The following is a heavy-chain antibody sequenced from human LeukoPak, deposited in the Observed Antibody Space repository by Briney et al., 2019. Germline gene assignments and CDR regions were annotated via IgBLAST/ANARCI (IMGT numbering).Heavy chain of an antibody. CDR1: GFTFSSYE. CDR3: ARVLSSSWGAYYYGMDV. V-gene: IGHV3-48*03. D-gene: IGHD6-13*01. Sequence: GGSLRLSCSASGFTFSSYEMNWVRQAPGKGLEWVSYISSSGGTIYYADSVKGRFTISRDNAKNSLYLQMNSLRAEDTAVYYCARVLSSSWGAYYYGMDVWGQGTTVTVSS. J-gene: IGHJ6*02. CDR2: ISSSGGTI.